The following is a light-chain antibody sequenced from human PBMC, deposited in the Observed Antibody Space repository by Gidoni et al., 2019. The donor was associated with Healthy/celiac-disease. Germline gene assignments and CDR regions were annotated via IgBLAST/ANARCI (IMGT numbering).Light chain of an antibody. Sequence: DIQITKSPSSLSASVGDRVTITCRASQSISSYLNWYQQKPGKAPKLLIYDASSLQSGVPSRFSGSGSGTDFTLTISSLQPEDFATYYCQQNDSKPITFGQGTRVEIK. CDR3: QQNDSKPIT. CDR2: DAS. V-gene: IGKV1-39*01. J-gene: IGKJ5*01. CDR1: QSISSY.